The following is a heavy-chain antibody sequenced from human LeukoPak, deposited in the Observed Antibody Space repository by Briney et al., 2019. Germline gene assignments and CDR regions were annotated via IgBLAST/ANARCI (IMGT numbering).Heavy chain of an antibody. D-gene: IGHD1-26*01. Sequence: SQTLSLTCTVSGGSISSGGYYWSWIRQPPGKGLEWIGYIYHSGSTYYNPSLKSRVTISVDRSKNQFSLKLSSVTAADTAVYFCTRGDIVGGTLDSWGQGTLVTVSS. CDR1: GGSISSGGYY. J-gene: IGHJ4*02. CDR3: TRGDIVGGTLDS. V-gene: IGHV4-30-2*01. CDR2: IYHSGST.